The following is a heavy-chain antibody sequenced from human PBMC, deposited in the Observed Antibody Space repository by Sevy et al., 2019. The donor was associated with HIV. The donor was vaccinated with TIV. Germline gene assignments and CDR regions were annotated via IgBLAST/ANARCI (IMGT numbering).Heavy chain of an antibody. CDR2: ISAYNGNT. Sequence: ASVKVSCKASGYTFTSYGISWVRQAPGQGLEWMGWISAYNGNTNYAQKLQGRVTMTTDTSTSTAYVELRSLRSDDTAVYYCARGAGRYYDSSGYPDAFDIWGQGTMVTVSS. CDR1: GYTFTSYG. CDR3: ARGAGRYYDSSGYPDAFDI. J-gene: IGHJ3*02. D-gene: IGHD3-22*01. V-gene: IGHV1-18*01.